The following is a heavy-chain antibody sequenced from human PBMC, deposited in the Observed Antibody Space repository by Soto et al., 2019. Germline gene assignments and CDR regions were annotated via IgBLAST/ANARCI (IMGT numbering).Heavy chain of an antibody. CDR3: AKCSVAATGGYNYYYDGMDL. CDR2: ISGSGGST. V-gene: IGHV3-23*01. Sequence: GGSLRLSCAASGFTFSSYAMSWVRQAPGKGLEWVSAISGSGGSTYYADSVKGRFTISRDNSKNTLYLQMNSLRAEDTAVYYCAKCSVAATGGYNYYYDGMDLWGQGTMVTVSS. J-gene: IGHJ6*02. CDR1: GFTFSSYA. D-gene: IGHD2-15*01.